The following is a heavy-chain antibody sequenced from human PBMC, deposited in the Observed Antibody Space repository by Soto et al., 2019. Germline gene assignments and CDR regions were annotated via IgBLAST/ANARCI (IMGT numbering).Heavy chain of an antibody. CDR1: GYTFTSYG. CDR3: ARDGLTGTTYYYGMDV. D-gene: IGHD1-7*01. CDR2: ISAYNGNT. Sequence: ASVKVSCKASGYTFTSYGISWVRQAPGQGLEWMGWISAYNGNTNYAQKLQGRVTMTTDTSTSTAYMELRSLRSDDTAVYYCARDGLTGTTYYYGMDVWGQGTTDTVSS. V-gene: IGHV1-18*01. J-gene: IGHJ6*02.